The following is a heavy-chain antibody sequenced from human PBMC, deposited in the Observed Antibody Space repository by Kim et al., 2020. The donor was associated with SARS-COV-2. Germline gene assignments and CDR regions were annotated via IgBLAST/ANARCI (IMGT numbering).Heavy chain of an antibody. CDR1: GFIFTNYG. Sequence: GGSLRLSCETSGFIFTNYGLHWVRQAPGKGMEWLGVISYDGQNIYYAESVKGRFTISRDNSKTTVFMRMNGLTPEDTVVYFCASEESAVADYWGPGT. V-gene: IGHV3-30*03. CDR2: ISYDGQNI. CDR3: ASEESAVADY. J-gene: IGHJ4*02. D-gene: IGHD6-19*01.